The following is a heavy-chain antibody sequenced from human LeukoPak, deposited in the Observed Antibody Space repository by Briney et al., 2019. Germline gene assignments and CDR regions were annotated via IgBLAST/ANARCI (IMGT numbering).Heavy chain of an antibody. CDR1: GFDLNTYE. CDR3: ARGDPHADL. J-gene: IGHJ5*02. CDR2: ITISGHTK. V-gene: IGHV3-48*03. Sequence: PGGSLTLSCAASGFDLNTYEMNWVRKAPGKGREWIADITISGHTKNYADSVKGRFTISRDNAGTSLYLQMNSLRVEDTGVYYCARGDPHADLWGQGTLVTVSS.